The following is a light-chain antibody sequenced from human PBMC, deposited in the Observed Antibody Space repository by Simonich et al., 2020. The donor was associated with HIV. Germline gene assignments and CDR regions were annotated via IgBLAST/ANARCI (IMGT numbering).Light chain of an antibody. J-gene: IGLJ2*01. Sequence: QSALTQPASVSGSPGQSITISCTGTSSDVGSYNLVSWYQQPPGKAPKLMIYEGSKRPSGVSNRFSGSKSGNTASLTISGLQAEDEADYYCQSYDSSLSGVVFGGGTKLTVL. CDR2: EGS. CDR3: QSYDSSLSGVV. V-gene: IGLV2-14*02. CDR1: SSDVGSYNL.